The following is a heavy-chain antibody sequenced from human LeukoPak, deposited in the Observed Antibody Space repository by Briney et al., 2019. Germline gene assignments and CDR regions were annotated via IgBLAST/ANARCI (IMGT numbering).Heavy chain of an antibody. Sequence: GGSLRLSCAASGFTFSSYSMNWVRQAPGKGLEWVSYISSSSSTIYYADSVKGRFTISRDNAKNSLYLQMNSLRAEDTAVYYCARVLRYCDWLSPPDYWGQGTLVTVSS. J-gene: IGHJ4*02. CDR3: ARVLRYCDWLSPPDY. V-gene: IGHV3-48*01. D-gene: IGHD3-9*01. CDR2: ISSSSSTI. CDR1: GFTFSSYS.